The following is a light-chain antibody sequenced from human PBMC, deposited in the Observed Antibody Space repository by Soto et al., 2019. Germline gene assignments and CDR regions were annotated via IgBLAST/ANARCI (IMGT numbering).Light chain of an antibody. CDR1: QSVTTT. CDR3: QQYNDWPLT. Sequence: EVVMTQSPATLSVSPGERATLSCMARQSVTTTLAWFQQKPGQPPSLLIYGASTRATGSPARVSGSGSGTEFTLTISSLQSEESAVYFCQQYNDWPLTFGGGTKVE. CDR2: GAS. V-gene: IGKV3-15*01. J-gene: IGKJ4*01.